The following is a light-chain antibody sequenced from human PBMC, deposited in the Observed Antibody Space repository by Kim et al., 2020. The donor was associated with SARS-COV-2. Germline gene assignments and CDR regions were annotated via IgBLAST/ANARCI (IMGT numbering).Light chain of an antibody. Sequence: GQRLTISCTGSSSNIGAGFDVPWYQQLPGTAPKLLIIGDDNRPSGVPDRFSGSRSGTSASLAITGLQAEDEADYYCQSYDNSLGVLFGGGTQLTVL. CDR1: SSNIGAGFD. CDR3: QSYDNSLGVL. J-gene: IGLJ2*01. CDR2: GDD. V-gene: IGLV1-40*01.